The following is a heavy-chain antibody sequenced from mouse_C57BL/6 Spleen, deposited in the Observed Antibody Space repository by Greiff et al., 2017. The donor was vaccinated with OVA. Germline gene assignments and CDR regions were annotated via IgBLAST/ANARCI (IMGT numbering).Heavy chain of an antibody. CDR1: GYAFSSYW. CDR3: ARTHYYGSSPWFAY. D-gene: IGHD1-1*01. J-gene: IGHJ3*01. CDR2: IYPGDGDP. V-gene: IGHV1-80*01. Sequence: VQLQQSGAELVKPGASVKISCKASGYAFSSYWMNWVKQRPGKGLEWIGQIYPGDGDPNYNGKFKGKATLTADKSSSTAYMQLSSLTSEDSAVYFCARTHYYGSSPWFAYWGQGTLVTVSA.